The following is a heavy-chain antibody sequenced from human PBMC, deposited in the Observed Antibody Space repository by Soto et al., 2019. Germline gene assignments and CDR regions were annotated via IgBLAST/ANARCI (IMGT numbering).Heavy chain of an antibody. CDR3: ARGYRSSTSCYMYYYYYGMDV. CDR1: GHTLTEFS. Sequence: ASVKVSCKISGHTLTEFSIHWVRQAPGKGLEWMGGFDPEGGEAIYAQKWHGRVTVTEDTVTDTAYMELSGLKSDDTAVYYCARGYRSSTSCYMYYYYYGMDVWGQGTTVTVSS. V-gene: IGHV1-24*01. D-gene: IGHD2-2*02. CDR2: FDPEGGEA. J-gene: IGHJ6*02.